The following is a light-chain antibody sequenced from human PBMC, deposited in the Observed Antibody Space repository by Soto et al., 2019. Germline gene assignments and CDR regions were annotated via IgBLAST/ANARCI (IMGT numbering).Light chain of an antibody. CDR3: NSYTTNNTRI. CDR2: DVT. V-gene: IGLV2-14*03. CDR1: SSDVGGYNY. Sequence: QSALTQPASVSGSPGQSITISCTGTSSDVGGYNYVSWYQQHPGKVPKLIIYDVTNRPSGVSNRFSGSKSGSTASLTISGLQAEDEADYYCNSYTTNNTRIFGGGTQLTVL. J-gene: IGLJ2*01.